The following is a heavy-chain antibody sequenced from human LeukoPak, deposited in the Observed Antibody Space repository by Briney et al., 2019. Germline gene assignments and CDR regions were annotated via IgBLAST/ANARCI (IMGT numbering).Heavy chain of an antibody. V-gene: IGHV1-18*01. CDR2: ISAYNGNT. Sequence: ASVKVSCKASGYTFTSYGISWVRQAPGQGLEWMGWISAYNGNTNYAQKLQGRVTMTTDTSTSTAYTELRSLRSDDTAVYYCARDSSGWSDWYFDLWGRGTLVTVSS. J-gene: IGHJ2*01. CDR1: GYTFTSYG. CDR3: ARDSSGWSDWYFDL. D-gene: IGHD6-19*01.